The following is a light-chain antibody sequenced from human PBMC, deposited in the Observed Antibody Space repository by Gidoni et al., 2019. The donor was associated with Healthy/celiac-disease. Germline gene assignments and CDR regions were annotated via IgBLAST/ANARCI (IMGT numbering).Light chain of an antibody. Sequence: SRASQSVSSSYLAWYQQKPGQAPRLLIYGASSRATGIPDRFSGSGSGTDFTLTISRLEPEDFAVYYCQQYGSSPFTFGPGTKVDIK. CDR2: GAS. CDR1: QSVSSSY. V-gene: IGKV3-20*01. J-gene: IGKJ3*01. CDR3: QQYGSSPFT.